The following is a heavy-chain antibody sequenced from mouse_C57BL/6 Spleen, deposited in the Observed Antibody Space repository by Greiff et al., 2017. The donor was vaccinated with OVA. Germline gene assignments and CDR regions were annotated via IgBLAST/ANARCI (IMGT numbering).Heavy chain of an antibody. CDR1: GYTFTSYW. CDR2: IHPNSGST. CDR3: ASDYGSIPFDY. J-gene: IGHJ2*01. Sequence: QVQLKQPGAELVKPGASVKLSCKASGYTFTSYWMHWVKQRPGQGLEWIGMIHPNSGSTNYNEKFKSKATLTVDKSSSTAYMQLSSLTSEDSAVYYCASDYGSIPFDYWGQGTTLTVSS. D-gene: IGHD1-1*01. V-gene: IGHV1-64*01.